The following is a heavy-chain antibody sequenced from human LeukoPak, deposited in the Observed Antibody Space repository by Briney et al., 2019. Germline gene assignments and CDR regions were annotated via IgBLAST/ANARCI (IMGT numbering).Heavy chain of an antibody. Sequence: GGSLRLSCAASGFTFSSYSMNWVRQAPGKGLEWVAVISYDGSNKYYADSVKGRFTISRDNSKNTLYLQMNSLRAEDTAVYYCAKDVPLDYYDSSGDYWGQGTLVTVSS. V-gene: IGHV3-30*18. J-gene: IGHJ4*02. CDR1: GFTFSSYS. CDR3: AKDVPLDYYDSSGDY. D-gene: IGHD3-22*01. CDR2: ISYDGSNK.